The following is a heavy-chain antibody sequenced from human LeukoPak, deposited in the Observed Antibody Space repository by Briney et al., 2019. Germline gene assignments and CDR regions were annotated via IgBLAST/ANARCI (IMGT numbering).Heavy chain of an antibody. V-gene: IGHV3-23*01. J-gene: IGHJ6*02. CDR3: AKDRGYCSSTSCYYYYYGMDV. D-gene: IGHD2-2*01. CDR2: ISGSGGST. CDR1: GFTFSSYA. Sequence: GGSLRLSCAASGFTFSSYAMSWVRQAPGKGLEWVSAISGSGGSTYYADSVKGRFTISRDNSKNTLYLQMNSLRAEDTAVYYCAKDRGYCSSTSCYYYYYGMDVWGQGTTVTVS.